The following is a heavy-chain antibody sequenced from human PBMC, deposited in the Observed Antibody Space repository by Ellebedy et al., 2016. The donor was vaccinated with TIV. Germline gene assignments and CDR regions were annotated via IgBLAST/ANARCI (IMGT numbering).Heavy chain of an antibody. Sequence: SETLSLXXTVSGVSIASDGYYWNWIRQHPVKGLEWIGYIYYSGGTYHSPSLKSRITISRDMSKNQVTLEMRSVTAADTAVYYCARDSTSGNWYFDLWGRGTLVTVSS. CDR1: GVSIASDGYY. CDR2: IYYSGGT. V-gene: IGHV4-31*03. CDR3: ARDSTSGNWYFDL. J-gene: IGHJ2*01. D-gene: IGHD3-10*01.